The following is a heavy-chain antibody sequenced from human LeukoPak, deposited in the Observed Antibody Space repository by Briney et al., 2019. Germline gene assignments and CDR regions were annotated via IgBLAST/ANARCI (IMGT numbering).Heavy chain of an antibody. D-gene: IGHD3-10*01. Sequence: SETLSLTCAVYGGSFSGYYWSWIRQPPGKGLEWIGEINHSGSTNYNPSLKSRVTISVDTSKNQFSLKLSSVAAADTAVYYCARGSLWFGEDYWGQGTLVTVSS. CDR2: INHSGST. V-gene: IGHV4-34*01. J-gene: IGHJ4*02. CDR1: GGSFSGYY. CDR3: ARGSLWFGEDY.